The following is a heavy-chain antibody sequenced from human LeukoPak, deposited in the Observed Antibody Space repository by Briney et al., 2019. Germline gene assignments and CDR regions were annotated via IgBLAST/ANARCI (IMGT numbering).Heavy chain of an antibody. CDR1: GFTFSSYA. Sequence: PGGSLRLSCAASGFTFSSYAMHWVHQAPGKGLEWVAVISYDGSNKYYADSVKGRFTISRDNSKNTLYLQMNSLRAEDTAVYYCARGATMIVVVPPGAFWGQGTLVTVSS. J-gene: IGHJ4*02. CDR2: ISYDGSNK. V-gene: IGHV3-30-3*01. CDR3: ARGATMIVVVPPGAF. D-gene: IGHD3-22*01.